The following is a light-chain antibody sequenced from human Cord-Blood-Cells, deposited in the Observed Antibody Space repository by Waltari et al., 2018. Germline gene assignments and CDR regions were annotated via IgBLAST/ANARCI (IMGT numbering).Light chain of an antibody. CDR1: SSDVGGSNY. CDR3: SSYTSSSTWV. Sequence: QSALTQPASVSGSPGQSITISCTGTSSDVGGSNYVSWYQQHPGKAPNLMIYDVSNRPSGVSNRFSGSKSGNTAALTISGLQAEDDADYYCSSYTSSSTWVFGGGTKLTVL. V-gene: IGLV2-14*03. CDR2: DVS. J-gene: IGLJ3*02.